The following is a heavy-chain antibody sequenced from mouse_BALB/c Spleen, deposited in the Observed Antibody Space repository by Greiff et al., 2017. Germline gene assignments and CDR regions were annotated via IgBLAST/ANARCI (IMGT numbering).Heavy chain of an antibody. Sequence: EVKVVESGGGLVKPGGSLKLSCAASGFTFSDYYMYWVRQTPEKRLEWVATISDGGSYTYYPDSVKGRFTISRDNAKNNLYLQMSSLKSEDTAMYYCARAYGNYEAWFAYWGQGTLVTVSA. J-gene: IGHJ3*01. CDR2: ISDGGSYT. CDR3: ARAYGNYEAWFAY. V-gene: IGHV5-4*02. D-gene: IGHD2-1*01. CDR1: GFTFSDYY.